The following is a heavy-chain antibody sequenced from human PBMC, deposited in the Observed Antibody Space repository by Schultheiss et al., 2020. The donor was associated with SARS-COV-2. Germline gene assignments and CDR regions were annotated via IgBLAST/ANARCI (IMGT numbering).Heavy chain of an antibody. J-gene: IGHJ4*02. V-gene: IGHV1-69*04. CDR1: GYTFTSYG. CDR2: IIPILGTA. D-gene: IGHD6-19*01. CDR3: ARVRGGWTFDY. Sequence: SVKVSCKASGYTFTSYGISWVRQAPGQGLEWMGRIIPILGTANYAQKFQGRVTITADKSTSTAYMELSSLRSEDTAVYYCARVRGGWTFDYWGQGTLVTVSS.